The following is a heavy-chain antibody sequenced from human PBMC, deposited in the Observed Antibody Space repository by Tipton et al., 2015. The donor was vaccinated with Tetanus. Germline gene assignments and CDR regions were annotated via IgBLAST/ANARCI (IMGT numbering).Heavy chain of an antibody. D-gene: IGHD6-6*01. Sequence: TLSLTCTVSGGSLSRGGYYWTWIRQHPGKGLEWIGDIYFSGSTYYNPSLKSRVTISVDTSKNQFSLLLNTVTAADTAVDYCAGDQARGARGWNYFDAWGQGTLVTDAS. V-gene: IGHV4-31*03. CDR1: GGSLSRGGYY. CDR3: AGDQARGARGWNYFDA. J-gene: IGHJ4*02. CDR2: IYFSGST.